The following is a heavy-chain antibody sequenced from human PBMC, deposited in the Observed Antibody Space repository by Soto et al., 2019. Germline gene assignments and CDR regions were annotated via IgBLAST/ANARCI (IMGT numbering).Heavy chain of an antibody. J-gene: IGHJ5*01. V-gene: IGHV1-69*12. CDR2: IIPIFGRA. CDR1: GGTFSSYA. Sequence: QVQLVQSGAEVKKPGSSVKVSCKASGGTFSSYAISWVRQAPGQGLEWMGGIIPIFGRANYAQTFQGRVTITADESTSTAVMDMSSLRSESTAVYSWASCAGIAVAGTFNWFGSWGQGSLVTVSS. D-gene: IGHD6-19*01. CDR3: ASCAGIAVAGTFNWFGS.